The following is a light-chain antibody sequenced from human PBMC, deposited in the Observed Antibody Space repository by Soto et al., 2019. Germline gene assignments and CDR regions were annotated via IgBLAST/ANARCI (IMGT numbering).Light chain of an antibody. CDR1: SSDVGGYNY. CDR2: DVS. Sequence: QSALTQPASVSGSPGQSITISCTGTSSDVGGYNYVSWYQQHPGKAPKLMIYDVSNRPSRVSNRFSGSKSGNTASLTLSGLQAEDEADYYCSSYTSSSTLVFGGGTKVTVL. J-gene: IGLJ2*01. CDR3: SSYTSSSTLV. V-gene: IGLV2-14*01.